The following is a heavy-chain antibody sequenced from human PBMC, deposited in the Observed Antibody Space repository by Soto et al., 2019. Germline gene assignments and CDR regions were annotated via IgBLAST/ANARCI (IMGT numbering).Heavy chain of an antibody. CDR1: GYSFTSYW. J-gene: IGHJ6*02. CDR2: IDPTASYT. V-gene: IGHV5-10-1*01. D-gene: IGHD1-20*01. Sequence: GESLKIACNGSGYSFTSYWISWVRQMPGKGLEWMGRIDPTASYTNYSPSFQGHVTISADKSISTAYLQWSSLKASDTAMYYCARHGITGYYYYGMDVWGQGTTVTVSS. CDR3: ARHGITGYYYYGMDV.